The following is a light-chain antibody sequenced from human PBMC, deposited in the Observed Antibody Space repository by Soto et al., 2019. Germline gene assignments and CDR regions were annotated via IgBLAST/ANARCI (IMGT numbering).Light chain of an antibody. CDR3: QQYDSSPWT. J-gene: IGKJ1*01. Sequence: ESVLTQSPGTLSLSPGERATLSCRASQSVRSSFLAWYHLKPGQAPRLLIYGASSMATGIPDRFSGSGSGTDFTLTISSLEPEDFAVYYCQQYDSSPWTFGQGTEVEIK. CDR2: GAS. CDR1: QSVRSSF. V-gene: IGKV3-20*01.